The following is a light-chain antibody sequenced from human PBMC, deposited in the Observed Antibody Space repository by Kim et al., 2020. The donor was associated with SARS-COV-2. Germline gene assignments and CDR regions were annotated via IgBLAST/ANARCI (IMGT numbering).Light chain of an antibody. CDR3: SSYTSSSTPWV. J-gene: IGLJ3*02. CDR2: DVS. V-gene: IGLV2-14*03. Sequence: QSALTQPASVSGSPGQSITISCTGTSSDVGGYNYVSWYQQHPGKAPKLMIYDVSNRPSGVSNRFSGSKSGHTASLTISGLQAEDEADYYCSSYTSSSTPWVFGGGTQLTVL. CDR1: SSDVGGYNY.